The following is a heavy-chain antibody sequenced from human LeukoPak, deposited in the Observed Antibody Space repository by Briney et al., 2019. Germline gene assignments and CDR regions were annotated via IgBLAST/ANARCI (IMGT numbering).Heavy chain of an antibody. CDR1: GGTFSSYA. CDR2: ISAYNGNT. CDR3: ARVIMDYYDSSGYYSDY. J-gene: IGHJ4*02. D-gene: IGHD3-22*01. Sequence: ASVKVSCKASGGTFSSYAISWVRQAPGQGLEWMGWISAYNGNTNYAQKLQGRVTMTTDTSTSTAYMELRSLRSDDTAVYYCARVIMDYYDSSGYYSDYWGQGTLVTVSS. V-gene: IGHV1-18*01.